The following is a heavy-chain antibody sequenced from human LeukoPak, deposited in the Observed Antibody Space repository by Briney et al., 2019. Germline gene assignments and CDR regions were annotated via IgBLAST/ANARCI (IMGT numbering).Heavy chain of an antibody. CDR2: ISNSGGRT. D-gene: IGHD3-10*02. CDR1: GFTFRTYG. CDR3: AELGITMIGGV. V-gene: IGHV3-23*01. J-gene: IGHJ6*04. Sequence: GGSLRLSCAASGFTFRTYGMSWVRQAPGKGLDWVSGISNSGGRTYYADSVKGRFTISRDNAKNSLYLQMNSLRAEDTAVYYCAELGITMIGGVWGKGTTVTISS.